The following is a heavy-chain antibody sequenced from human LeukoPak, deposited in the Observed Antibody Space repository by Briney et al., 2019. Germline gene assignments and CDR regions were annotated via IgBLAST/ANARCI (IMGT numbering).Heavy chain of an antibody. J-gene: IGHJ4*02. Sequence: ASVKVSCKASGYTFTSYAISWVRQAPGQGLEWMRWISTYNGHTNCAQKLQGRVIMTTDTSTSTACMELRSLRSDDTAVYYCAREDNLMDFWSGYSDYWGQGTLVTVSS. CDR3: AREDNLMDFWSGYSDY. D-gene: IGHD3-3*01. V-gene: IGHV1-18*01. CDR2: ISTYNGHT. CDR1: GYTFTSYA.